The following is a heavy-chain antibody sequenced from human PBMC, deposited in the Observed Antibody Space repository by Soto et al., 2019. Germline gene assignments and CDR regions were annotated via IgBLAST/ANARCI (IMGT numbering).Heavy chain of an antibody. Sequence: GSLRLSCAASGFTFSSYAMNWVRQAPGKGLEWVSAISGSGGHTDYADSVKGRFTISRDNSKNTLYLQMSSLRAEDTAVYYCAKAYRDYPDPYDYWGQGTLVTVSS. J-gene: IGHJ4*02. CDR3: AKAYRDYPDPYDY. D-gene: IGHD4-17*01. CDR1: GFTFSSYA. V-gene: IGHV3-23*01. CDR2: ISGSGGHT.